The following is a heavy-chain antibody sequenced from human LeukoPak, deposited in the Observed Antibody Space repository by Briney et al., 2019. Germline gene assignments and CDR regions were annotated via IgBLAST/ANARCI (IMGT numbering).Heavy chain of an antibody. CDR2: MNPNSGNT. CDR3: ARGPNKSDGGNSGSAWFDP. D-gene: IGHD4-23*01. J-gene: IGHJ5*02. CDR1: GYTFTTYD. Sequence: GASVKVSCKASGYTFTTYDINWVRQATGQGLEWMGWMNPNSGNTGYAQNFQGRVTMTRNTSISTAYMELRSLRSEDTAVYYCARGPNKSDGGNSGSAWFDPWGQGTLVTVSS. V-gene: IGHV1-8*01.